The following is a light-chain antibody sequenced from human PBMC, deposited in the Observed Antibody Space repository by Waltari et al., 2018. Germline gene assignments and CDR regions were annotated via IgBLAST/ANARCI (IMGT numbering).Light chain of an antibody. CDR3: QQRSNSFT. Sequence: EIVLRQSPATLSLSPGERATLSCKASRSISPYLAWYQQRPGQAPRLLIYDTSTMAPGIPARFSGSGSVTDVTLTISSLEPEDFAVYYCQQRSNSFTFGPGTRVDI. CDR1: RSISPY. V-gene: IGKV3-11*01. CDR2: DTS. J-gene: IGKJ3*01.